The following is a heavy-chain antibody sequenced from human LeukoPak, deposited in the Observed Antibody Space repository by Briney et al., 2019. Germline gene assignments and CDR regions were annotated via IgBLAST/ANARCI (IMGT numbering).Heavy chain of an antibody. D-gene: IGHD6-25*01. V-gene: IGHV3-21*01. CDR3: ARYRGSGWVPFDY. CDR1: DDSITMYY. J-gene: IGHJ4*02. Sequence: ETLSLTCTVSDDSITMYYWTWIRQPPGKGLEWVSSISSSSSYIYYADSVKGRFTISRDNAKNSLFLQMNSLRVEDSAVYYCARYRGSGWVPFDYWGQGTLVTVSS. CDR2: ISSSSSYI.